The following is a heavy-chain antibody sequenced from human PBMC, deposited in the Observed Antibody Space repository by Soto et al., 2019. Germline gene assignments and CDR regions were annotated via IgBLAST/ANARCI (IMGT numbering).Heavy chain of an antibody. J-gene: IGHJ3*01. Sequence: EVQLVESGGGLVQPGGSLRLSCAASGFTLSIYSMHWVRQAPEKGLEFVSAIHYDGRSTFYANSVRGRFTISRDTSENTLYLQLGSLSAEDMAVYYCERISGLGESDFYFWGQGTMVAVSS. CDR1: GFTLSIYS. D-gene: IGHD1-1*01. CDR2: IHYDGRST. V-gene: IGHV3-64*01. CDR3: ERISGLGESDFYF.